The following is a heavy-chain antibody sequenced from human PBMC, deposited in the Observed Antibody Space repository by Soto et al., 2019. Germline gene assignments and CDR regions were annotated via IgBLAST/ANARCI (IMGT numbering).Heavy chain of an antibody. V-gene: IGHV5-10-1*01. CDR2: IDPSDSYT. CDR1: GYIFTSYW. J-gene: IGHJ6*02. CDR3: ARHRRHSSGWSEPDYYHYGMDV. D-gene: IGHD6-19*01. Sequence: GESLKISCNGSGYIFTSYWISWVRQMPGKGLEWMGRIDPSDSYTNYSPSFQGHVTISADKSISTAYLQWSSLKAPDTAMYYCARHRRHSSGWSEPDYYHYGMDVWGQGTTVTVSS.